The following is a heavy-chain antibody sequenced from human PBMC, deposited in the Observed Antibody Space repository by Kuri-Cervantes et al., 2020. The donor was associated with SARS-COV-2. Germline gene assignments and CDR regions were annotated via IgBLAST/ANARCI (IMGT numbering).Heavy chain of an antibody. Sequence: SETLSLTCAVYGGSFSGYYWSWIRQPPGKGLEWIGEINHSGSTNYNPSLKSRVTISVDTSKNQFSLKLSSVTAADTAVYYCARRPVTAYFDLWGRGTLVTVSS. CDR3: ARRPVTAYFDL. CDR1: GGSFSGYY. D-gene: IGHD2-21*02. CDR2: INHSGST. V-gene: IGHV4-34*01. J-gene: IGHJ2*01.